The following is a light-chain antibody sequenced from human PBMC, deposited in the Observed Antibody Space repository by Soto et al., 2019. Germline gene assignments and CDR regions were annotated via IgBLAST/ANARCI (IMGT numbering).Light chain of an antibody. J-gene: IGKJ5*01. V-gene: IGKV3-15*01. CDR1: QSVSSN. CDR3: QQYNNWPPIT. CDR2: GAS. Sequence: EIVMTQSPATLSVSPGEKATLSCRANQSVSSNLAWYQQKPCQAPRLLIYGASTRATGIPARFSGSGSGTEFTLTISSLQSEDFAVYYCQQYNNWPPITFGQGTRLEIK.